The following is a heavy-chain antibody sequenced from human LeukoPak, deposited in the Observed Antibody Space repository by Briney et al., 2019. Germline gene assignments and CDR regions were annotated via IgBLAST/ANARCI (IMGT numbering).Heavy chain of an antibody. J-gene: IGHJ4*02. Sequence: GGSLRLSCAASGFTFSSYAMHWVRQAPGKGLEWVAVISYDGSNKYYADSVEGRFTISRDNSKNTLYLQMNSLRAEDTAVYYCARTTPFDYWGQGTLVTVSS. CDR1: GFTFSSYA. D-gene: IGHD4-17*01. CDR3: ARTTPFDY. CDR2: ISYDGSNK. V-gene: IGHV3-30*04.